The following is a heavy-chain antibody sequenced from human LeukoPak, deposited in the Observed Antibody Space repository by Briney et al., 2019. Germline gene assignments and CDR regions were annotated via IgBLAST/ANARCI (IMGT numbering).Heavy chain of an antibody. CDR3: ARSRGYSYGTTFLDY. CDR1: GYSISSGYY. V-gene: IGHV4-38-2*02. J-gene: IGHJ4*02. D-gene: IGHD5-18*01. CDR2: IYYSGSI. Sequence: PSETLSLTCTVSGYSISSGYYWGWIRQPPGKGLEWIGYIYYSGSINYNPSLKSRVTISVDTSKSQFSLKLSSVTAADTAVYYCARSRGYSYGTTFLDYWGQGTLVTVSS.